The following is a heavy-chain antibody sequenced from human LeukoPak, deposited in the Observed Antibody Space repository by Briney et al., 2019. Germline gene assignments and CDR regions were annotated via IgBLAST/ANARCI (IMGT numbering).Heavy chain of an antibody. CDR2: INPSGGST. CDR1: GYTFTSYG. D-gene: IGHD3-10*01. V-gene: IGHV1-46*01. Sequence: GASVKVSCKASGYTFTSYGISWVRQAPGQGLEWMGIINPSGGSTSYAQKFQGRVTMTRDMSTSTVYMELSSLRSEDTAVYYCARPMDSDAFDIWGQGTMVTVSS. CDR3: ARPMDSDAFDI. J-gene: IGHJ3*02.